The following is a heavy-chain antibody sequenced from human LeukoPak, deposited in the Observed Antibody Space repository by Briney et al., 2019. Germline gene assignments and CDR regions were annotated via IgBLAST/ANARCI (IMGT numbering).Heavy chain of an antibody. Sequence: GGSLRLSCTVSGFTFSTYAMSWVRQAPGKGLEWVSAISSTGGNTYHADSVKGRFTISRDNSKNTLYLQMNSLRVEDTAVYYCARRGESTNYGDYRFDSWGQGPWSSSPQ. CDR3: ARRGESTNYGDYRFDS. CDR1: GFTFSTYA. D-gene: IGHD4-17*01. CDR2: ISSTGGNT. V-gene: IGHV3-23*01. J-gene: IGHJ4*02.